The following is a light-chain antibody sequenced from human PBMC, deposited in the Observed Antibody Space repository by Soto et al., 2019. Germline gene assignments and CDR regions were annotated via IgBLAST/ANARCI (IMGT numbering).Light chain of an antibody. CDR3: QQYNSYSET. CDR2: KAS. Sequence: DIQMTQSPSTQSTSVGDRITITCRASQSISSWLAWYQQKPGKAPKLLIYKASSLESGVPSRFSGSGSGTEFTLTISSLQPDDFATYYCQQYNSYSETFGQGTKVDIK. CDR1: QSISSW. V-gene: IGKV1-5*03. J-gene: IGKJ1*01.